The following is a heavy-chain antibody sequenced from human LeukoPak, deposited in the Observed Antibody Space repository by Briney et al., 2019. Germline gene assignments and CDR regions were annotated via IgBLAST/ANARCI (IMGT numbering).Heavy chain of an antibody. J-gene: IGHJ3*02. Sequence: ASVKVSCKASGYTFTGYYMHWVRQAPGQGLEWMGWTNPNSGGTNYAQKFQGRVTMTRDTSISTAYMELSSLRSEDTAVYYCATGRDSGSYPDAFDIWGQGTMVTVSS. D-gene: IGHD1-26*01. CDR2: TNPNSGGT. CDR1: GYTFTGYY. CDR3: ATGRDSGSYPDAFDI. V-gene: IGHV1-2*02.